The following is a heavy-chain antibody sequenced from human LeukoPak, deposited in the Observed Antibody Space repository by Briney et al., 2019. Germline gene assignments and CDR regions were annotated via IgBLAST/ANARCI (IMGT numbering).Heavy chain of an antibody. CDR3: VRGPYQLLDY. J-gene: IGHJ4*02. CDR1: GFTFSTYG. V-gene: IGHV3-33*01. CDR2: IWFDGSKK. Sequence: GGSLRLSCAASGFTFSTYGMHWVRQAPGKGLEWVAIIWFDGSKKYYADSVKGRFTISRDNSKNVLYLQMNSLRADDTAVYYCVRGPYQLLDYWGQGTLVTVSS. D-gene: IGHD2-2*01.